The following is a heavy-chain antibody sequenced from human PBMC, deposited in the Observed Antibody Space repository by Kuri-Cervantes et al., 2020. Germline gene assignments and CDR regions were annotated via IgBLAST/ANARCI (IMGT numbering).Heavy chain of an antibody. CDR2: ISYDGSNK. CDR3: ARGHTYYDFWSGYYYFDY. J-gene: IGHJ4*02. V-gene: IGHV3-30-3*01. Sequence: GGSLRLSCAASGFTFSSYAMHWVRQAPGKGLEWVAVISYDGSNKYYADSVKGRFTISRDNSKNTLYLQMNSLRAEDTAVYCCARGHTYYDFWSGYYYFDYWGQGTLVTVSS. CDR1: GFTFSSYA. D-gene: IGHD3-3*01.